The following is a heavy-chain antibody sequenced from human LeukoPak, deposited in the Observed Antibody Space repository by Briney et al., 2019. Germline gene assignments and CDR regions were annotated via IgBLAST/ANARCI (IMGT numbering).Heavy chain of an antibody. CDR3: AKDMRENYSYFMDV. J-gene: IGHJ6*03. V-gene: IGHV3-30*02. D-gene: IGHD3-16*01. CDR2: IRYDGSNK. Sequence: PGGSLRLSCAASGFAFSASGMHWVRQAPGKGLDWVAFIRYDGSNKYYADSVKGRFTISRDNSKNTLYLQMNSLRAEDTALYYCAKDMRENYSYFMDVWGKGTTVTVSS. CDR1: GFAFSASG.